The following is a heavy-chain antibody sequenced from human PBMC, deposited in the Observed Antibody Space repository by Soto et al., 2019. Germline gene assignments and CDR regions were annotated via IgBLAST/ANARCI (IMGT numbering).Heavy chain of an antibody. D-gene: IGHD3-3*01. V-gene: IGHV3-30*18. CDR1: GFTFSSYG. CDR3: AKGAYYDFWSGYQSPVNPFFDY. CDR2: ISYDGSNK. Sequence: GGSLRLSCAASGFTFSSYGMHWVRQAPGKGLEWVAVISYDGSNKYYADSVKGRFTISRDNSKNTLYLQMNSLRAEDTAVYYCAKGAYYDFWSGYQSPVNPFFDYWGQGTLVTVSS. J-gene: IGHJ4*02.